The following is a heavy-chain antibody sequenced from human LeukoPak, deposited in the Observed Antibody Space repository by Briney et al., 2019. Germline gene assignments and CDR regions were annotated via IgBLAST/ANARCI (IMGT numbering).Heavy chain of an antibody. V-gene: IGHV4-4*07. D-gene: IGHD2-15*01. CDR1: GGSISSYY. J-gene: IGHJ4*02. Sequence: SETLSLTYTVSGGSISSYYWSWIRQPAGKGLEWIGRIYTSGSTNYNPSLKSRVTMSVDTSKNQFSLKLSSVTAADTAVYYCASGGRYRYCSGGSCYSNWGQGTLVTVSS. CDR3: ASGGRYRYCSGGSCYSN. CDR2: IYTSGST.